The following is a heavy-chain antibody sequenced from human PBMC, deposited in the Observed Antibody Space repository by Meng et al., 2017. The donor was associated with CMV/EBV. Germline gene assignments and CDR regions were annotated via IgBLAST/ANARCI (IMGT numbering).Heavy chain of an antibody. J-gene: IGHJ5*02. CDR3: AREYYDFWSGYYTGAVGWFDP. Sequence: SAMPWVRQAPGKGLEWVAVISYDGSNKYYADSVKGRFTISRDNSKNTLYLQMNSLRAEDTAVYYCAREYYDFWSGYYTGAVGWFDPWGQGTLVTVSS. CDR1: SA. CDR2: ISYDGSNK. D-gene: IGHD3-3*01. V-gene: IGHV3-30-3*01.